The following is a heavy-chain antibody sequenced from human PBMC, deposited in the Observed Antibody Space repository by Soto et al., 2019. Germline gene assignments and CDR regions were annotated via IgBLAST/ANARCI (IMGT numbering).Heavy chain of an antibody. CDR3: AKRHGGILDY. CDR1: GFTLSSYA. D-gene: IGHD1-20*01. V-gene: IGHV3-23*01. CDR2: ISSST. J-gene: IGHJ4*02. Sequence: GGSLRLSCAASGFTLSSYAMSWVRQAPGKGLEWVSTISSSTYYADSVKGRFTISRDNSKNTLYLQMNSLRAEDTAVYYCAKRHGGILDYPGQGTLVIVSA.